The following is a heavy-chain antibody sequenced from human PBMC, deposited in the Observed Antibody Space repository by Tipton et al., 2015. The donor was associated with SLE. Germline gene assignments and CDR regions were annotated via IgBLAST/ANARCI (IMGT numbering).Heavy chain of an antibody. Sequence: TLSLTCTVSGSYITAYYWTWIRQPPGKGLEWIGYVYYSGTTNYNPSLKSRVTISVDTSKNQFSLKLSSVTAADTAVYYCARDSSGGYNWFDPWGQGTLVTVSS. CDR1: GSYITAYY. CDR2: VYYSGTT. D-gene: IGHD3-22*01. J-gene: IGHJ5*02. V-gene: IGHV4-59*01. CDR3: ARDSSGGYNWFDP.